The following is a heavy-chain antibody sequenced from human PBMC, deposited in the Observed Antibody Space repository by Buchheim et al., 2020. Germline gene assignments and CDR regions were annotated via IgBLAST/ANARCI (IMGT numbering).Heavy chain of an antibody. D-gene: IGHD2-8*01. CDR1: GGTFSSYA. CDR2: IIPILGIA. V-gene: IGHV1-69*04. J-gene: IGHJ6*02. CDR3: ARDCTNGVCLYYYYYGMDV. Sequence: QVQLVQSGAEVKKPGSSVKVSCKASGGTFSSYAISWVRQAPGQGLEWMGRIIPILGIANYAQKFQGRVTITADKSTSPAYMELSSLRSEDTAVYYCARDCTNGVCLYYYYYGMDVWGQGTT.